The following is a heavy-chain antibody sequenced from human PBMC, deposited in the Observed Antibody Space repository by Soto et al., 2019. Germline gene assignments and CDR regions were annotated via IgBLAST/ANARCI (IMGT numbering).Heavy chain of an antibody. V-gene: IGHV1-69*01. CDR1: GGTFSSYP. J-gene: IGHJ6*02. CDR2: IIPFFGTS. CDR3: ARVGYITDYGMAV. D-gene: IGHD5-12*01. Sequence: QVQLVQSGAEVKKPGSSVKVSCEASGGTFSSYPINWVRQAPGQGLEWMGGIIPFFGTSNYAQKFQGRVTITADDSTSTAYMGLRSLRAEDTAVYYCARVGYITDYGMAVWGQGPTVAVSS.